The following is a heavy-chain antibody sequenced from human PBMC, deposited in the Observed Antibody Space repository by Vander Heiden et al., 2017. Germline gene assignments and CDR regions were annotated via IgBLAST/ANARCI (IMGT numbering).Heavy chain of an antibody. CDR1: GFTFSSYS. V-gene: IGHV3-21*01. Sequence: EVQLVESGGGLVKPGGALSLSCAASGFTFSSYSMNWVRQAPGKGLEWVSSISSSSSYIYYADSVKGRFTISRDNAKNSLYLQMNSLRAEDTAVYYCARDGDCTNGVCSYLSDYYYYGMDVWGQGTTVTVSS. D-gene: IGHD2-8*01. CDR3: ARDGDCTNGVCSYLSDYYYYGMDV. CDR2: ISSSSSYI. J-gene: IGHJ6*02.